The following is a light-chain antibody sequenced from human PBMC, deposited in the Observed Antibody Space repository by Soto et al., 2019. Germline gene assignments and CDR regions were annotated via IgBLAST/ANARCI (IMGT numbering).Light chain of an antibody. J-gene: IGKJ1*01. CDR3: QQYGSSRST. CDR2: DAS. CDR1: QNISNNH. Sequence: EIVLTQSPGTLSLSPGERATLSCRASQNISNNHLAWYQQKPGQAPRLLIYDASTRVTGIPDRFSGSGSGTDFTLTISRLEPEDFAVYYCQQYGSSRSTFGQGTKVDIK. V-gene: IGKV3-20*01.